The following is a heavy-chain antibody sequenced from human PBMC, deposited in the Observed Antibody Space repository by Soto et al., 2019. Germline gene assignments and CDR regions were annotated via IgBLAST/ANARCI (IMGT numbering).Heavy chain of an antibody. V-gene: IGHV5-51*01. CDR1: GYTFTTYW. D-gene: IGHD5-12*01. J-gene: IGHJ4*02. CDR3: ARPNYAGYGGYDSAFDT. CDR2: IYPGDSDV. Sequence: PGESLKISCQGSGYTFTTYWVGWVRQRPGKGLDWMGNIYPGDSDVKYSPSFQGQVTISVDKSISTAYLQWNSLKASDTAVYYCARPNYAGYGGYDSAFDTWGQGTLVTVSS.